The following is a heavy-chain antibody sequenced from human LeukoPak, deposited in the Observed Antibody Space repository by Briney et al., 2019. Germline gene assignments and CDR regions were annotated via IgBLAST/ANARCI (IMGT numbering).Heavy chain of an antibody. V-gene: IGHV3-23*01. CDR2: SGGDGGST. J-gene: IGHJ2*01. CDR1: GFTFGSYD. CDR3: AKALNYWYFDL. Sequence: PGGSLRLSCAASGFTFGSYDMSWVRQAPGKGLEWVSASGGDGGSTYADSLKGRFTISRDSSKNTLYLQMNSLRAEDTATYYCAKALNYWYFDLWGRGNLVTVSS.